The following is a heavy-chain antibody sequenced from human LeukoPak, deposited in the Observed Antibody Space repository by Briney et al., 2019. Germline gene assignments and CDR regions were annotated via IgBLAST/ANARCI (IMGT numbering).Heavy chain of an antibody. CDR2: IYSGGST. Sequence: GGSLRLSCAASGFTVSSNYMSWVRQAPGKGLEWVSVIYSGGSTYYADSVKGRFTISRDNSKNTLYLQMNSLRAEDTAVYYCAREHLTMVRGVIGRWGQGTLVTVSS. CDR1: GFTVSSNY. J-gene: IGHJ4*02. CDR3: AREHLTMVRGVIGR. V-gene: IGHV3-66*01. D-gene: IGHD3-10*01.